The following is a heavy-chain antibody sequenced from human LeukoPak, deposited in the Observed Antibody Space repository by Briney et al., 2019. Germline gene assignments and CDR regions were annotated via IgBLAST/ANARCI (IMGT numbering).Heavy chain of an antibody. CDR2: IIPILGIA. CDR1: GGTFSSYT. J-gene: IGHJ4*02. D-gene: IGHD2-21*02. Sequence: SVKVSCKASGGTFSSYTISWVRQAPGQGLEWTGRIIPILGIANYAQKFQGRVTITADKSTSTAYMELSSLRSEDTAVYYCARDAAGVTDYWGQGTLVTVSS. CDR3: ARDAAGVTDY. V-gene: IGHV1-69*04.